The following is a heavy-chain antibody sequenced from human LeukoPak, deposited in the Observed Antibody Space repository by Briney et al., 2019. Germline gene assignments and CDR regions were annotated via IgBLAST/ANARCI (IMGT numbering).Heavy chain of an antibody. V-gene: IGHV3-21*01. CDR3: AREGSGLY. J-gene: IGHJ4*02. D-gene: IGHD5-12*01. CDR2: ISSITGFI. Sequence: GGSLRLSCAASGFTFSSYSMSWVRQAPGKGLEWVSSISSITGFIDYGDSVKGRFTISRDNAKNSLYLQMNSLRAEDTAVYYCAREGSGLYWGQGTLVTVSS. CDR1: GFTFSSYS.